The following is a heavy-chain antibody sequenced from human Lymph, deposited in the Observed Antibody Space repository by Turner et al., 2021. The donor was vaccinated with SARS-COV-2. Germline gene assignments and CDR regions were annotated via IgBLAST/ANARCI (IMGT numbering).Heavy chain of an antibody. D-gene: IGHD1-26*01. CDR3: ARGRYSGGGMDV. Sequence: QVQLVQSGAEVKKPGASVKVSCRASGDTFTSYDINWVRQATGQGLEWMGWMNPNSGNTGYSQKFQGRVTMTRNISISTAYMELSTLRSEDTAVYNCARGRYSGGGMDVWGQGTTVTVSS. J-gene: IGHJ6*02. CDR1: GDTFTSYD. CDR2: MNPNSGNT. V-gene: IGHV1-8*01.